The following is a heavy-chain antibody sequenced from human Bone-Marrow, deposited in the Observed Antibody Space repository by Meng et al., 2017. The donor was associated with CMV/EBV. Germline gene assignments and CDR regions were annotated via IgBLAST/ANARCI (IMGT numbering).Heavy chain of an antibody. V-gene: IGHV3-13*01. D-gene: IGHD1-26*01. CDR1: VFTFSSYD. Sequence: GESLKISCAASVFTFSSYDMHWVRQATGKGLEWVSAIGTAGDTYYPGSVKGRFTISRENAKNSLYLQMNSLRAGDTAVYYCARGEGVVGATPFDIWGQGTMVTVSS. CDR2: IGTAGDT. J-gene: IGHJ3*02. CDR3: ARGEGVVGATPFDI.